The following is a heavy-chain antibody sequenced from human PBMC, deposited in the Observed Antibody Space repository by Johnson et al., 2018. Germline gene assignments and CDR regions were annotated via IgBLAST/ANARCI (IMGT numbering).Heavy chain of an antibody. D-gene: IGHD6-19*01. J-gene: IGHJ1*01. CDR2: ISYDGGNK. CDR3: AKGEQWLDAGVQH. Sequence: QDQLVQSGGGVVQPGRSLRLSCAASGFTFSSYGMHWVRQAPGKGLEGVAVISYDGGNKYYADSVKGRFTISRDNSKNTLYLQMNSLRAEDTAVYYCAKGEQWLDAGVQHWGQGTLVTVSS. CDR1: GFTFSSYG. V-gene: IGHV3-30*18.